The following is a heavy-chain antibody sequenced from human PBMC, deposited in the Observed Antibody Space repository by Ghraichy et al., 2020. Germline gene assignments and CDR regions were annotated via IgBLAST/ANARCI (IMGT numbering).Heavy chain of an antibody. V-gene: IGHV3-48*03. CDR3: ARGGPTFTLIGVIDTPYYFDS. J-gene: IGHJ4*02. CDR2: ISSSGYTI. Sequence: GGSLRLSCAASGFTFSSYEMNWVRQAPGKGLEWVSYISSSGYTIYYADSVKGRFTISRDNAKNSLYLQMNSLRAEDTAVYYCARGGPTFTLIGVIDTPYYFDSWGQGTLVTVSS. D-gene: IGHD3-22*01. CDR1: GFTFSSYE.